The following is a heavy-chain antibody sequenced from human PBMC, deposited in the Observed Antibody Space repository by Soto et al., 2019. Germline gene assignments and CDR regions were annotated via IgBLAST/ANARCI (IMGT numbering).Heavy chain of an antibody. CDR2: XSXXGXXX. J-gene: IGHJ4*02. CDR3: AKLGDYSSGRLDS. Sequence: GGSLRLSCAASGFTFSSYEMNWVRQAPGXGLEXVAXXSXXGXXXXXAXXXKGRFTISGDNSKTTVYLQMNSLRGEDTAVYYCAKLGDYSSGRLDSWGQGTLVTVSS. D-gene: IGHD6-19*01. V-gene: IGHV3-30-3*02. CDR1: GFTFSSYE.